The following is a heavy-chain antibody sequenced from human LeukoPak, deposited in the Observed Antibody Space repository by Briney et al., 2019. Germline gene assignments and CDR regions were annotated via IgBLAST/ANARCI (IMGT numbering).Heavy chain of an antibody. D-gene: IGHD2/OR15-2a*01. V-gene: IGHV4-59*08. CDR3: ARHPFQYPSDH. CDR2: IYHSGHT. Sequence: PSETLSLTCTVSGASVSSDYWSWIRQSPGKGLEWIGYIYHSGHTMSNPSLKSRVSLSLDTSNNQFSLKLSSVTAADTAVYYCARHPFQYPSDHWGQGTVVSVSS. J-gene: IGHJ5*02. CDR1: GASVSSDY.